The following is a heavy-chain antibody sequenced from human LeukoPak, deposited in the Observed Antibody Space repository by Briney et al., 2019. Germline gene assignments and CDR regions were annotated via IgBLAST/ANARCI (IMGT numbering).Heavy chain of an antibody. CDR2: INWNGGST. J-gene: IGHJ4*02. CDR3: ARGVTNPDY. V-gene: IGHV3-20*04. Sequence: GGSLRLSCAASGFIFDNYGMSWVRHAPGKGLEWVSGINWNGGSTGYVDSVKGRFTISRDNAKNSLYLQMNSLRAEDTALYYCARGVTNPDYWGQGTPVTVSS. CDR1: GFIFDNYG. D-gene: IGHD4-17*01.